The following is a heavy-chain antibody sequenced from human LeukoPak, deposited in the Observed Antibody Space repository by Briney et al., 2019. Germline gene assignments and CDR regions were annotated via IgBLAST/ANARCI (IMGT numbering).Heavy chain of an antibody. CDR1: GFTFSNAW. V-gene: IGHV3-15*01. D-gene: IGHD3-10*01. Sequence: GGSLRLSCAASGFTFSNAWMSWVRQAPGKGLEWVGRIKSKTDGGTTDYAAPVKGRFTISRDDSKNTPYLQMNSLKTEDTAVYYCTTSRGSAYPFDYWGQGTLVTVSS. J-gene: IGHJ4*02. CDR3: TTSRGSAYPFDY. CDR2: IKSKTDGGTT.